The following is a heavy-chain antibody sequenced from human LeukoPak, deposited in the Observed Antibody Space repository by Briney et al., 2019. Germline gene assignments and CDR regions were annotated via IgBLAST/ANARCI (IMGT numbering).Heavy chain of an antibody. V-gene: IGHV4-34*01. J-gene: IGHJ3*02. Sequence: PSETLSLTCAVYGGSFSGYYWSWIRQPPGKGLEWIGEINHSGSTNYNPSLKSRVTISVDTSKNQFSLKLSSVTAADTAVYYCARDFTQDYYDSSGYGHDAFDIWGQGTMVTVSS. CDR3: ARDFTQDYYDSSGYGHDAFDI. CDR2: INHSGST. D-gene: IGHD3-22*01. CDR1: GGSFSGYY.